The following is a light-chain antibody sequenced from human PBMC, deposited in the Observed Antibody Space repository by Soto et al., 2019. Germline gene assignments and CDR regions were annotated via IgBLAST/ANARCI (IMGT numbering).Light chain of an antibody. CDR2: VTD. CDR3: AAWDGSLNGHV. V-gene: IGLV1-44*01. CDR1: TSNIGENT. J-gene: IGLJ1*01. Sequence: QSELTQPPSVSGTLGQGVTISCSGSTSNIGENTVGWFQQLPGTAPKVLIYVTDKRPSGVPDRFSGSKSGTSAYLAISGLQSEDEADYYCAAWDGSLNGHVFGTGTKVTVL.